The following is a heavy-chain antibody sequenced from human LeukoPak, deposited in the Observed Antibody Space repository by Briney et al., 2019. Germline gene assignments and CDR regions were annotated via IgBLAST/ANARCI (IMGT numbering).Heavy chain of an antibody. V-gene: IGHV3-30-3*01. CDR3: ARDSSSSRAFDY. Sequence: GRSLRLSCAASGFTFSSYAMHWVRQAPGKGLEWVAVISYDGSNKYYADSVKGRFTISRDNSKNTLYLQMNSLRAEDTAVYYCARDSSSSRAFDYWGQGTLVTVSS. CDR2: ISYDGSNK. J-gene: IGHJ4*02. D-gene: IGHD6-6*01. CDR1: GFTFSSYA.